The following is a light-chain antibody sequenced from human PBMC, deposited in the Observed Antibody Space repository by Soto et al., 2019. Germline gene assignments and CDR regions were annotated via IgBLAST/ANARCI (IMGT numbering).Light chain of an antibody. Sequence: QSALTQPRSGSGAPGQSVTISCTGTSSDVGGYNYVSWYQQHPGKAPKLMMYDVSKRPSGFPDRVAGSKSGNTAYLTISGLQAEDEDDYYCCSYAGSYTHVFGTGTKVTVL. J-gene: IGLJ1*01. CDR2: DVS. V-gene: IGLV2-11*01. CDR3: CSYAGSYTHV. CDR1: SSDVGGYNY.